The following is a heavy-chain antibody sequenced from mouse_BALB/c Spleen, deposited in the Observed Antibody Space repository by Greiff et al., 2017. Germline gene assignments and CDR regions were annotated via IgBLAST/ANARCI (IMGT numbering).Heavy chain of an antibody. CDR3: ARDGGQYYFDY. V-gene: IGHV1-7*01. Sequence: QVQLQQSGAELAKPGASVKMSCKASGYTFTSYWMHWVKQRPGQGLEWIGYINPSTGYTEYNQTFKDNATLAAAKSSSTAYMQLSSLTSEDSAVYYCARDGGQYYFDYWGQGTTLTVSS. J-gene: IGHJ2*01. CDR1: GYTFTSYW. D-gene: IGHD1-1*02. CDR2: INPSTGYT.